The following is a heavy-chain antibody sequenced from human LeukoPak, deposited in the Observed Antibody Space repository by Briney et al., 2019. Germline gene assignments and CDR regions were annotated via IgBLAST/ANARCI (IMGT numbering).Heavy chain of an antibody. CDR1: GFTFSSYA. CDR3: ASGQQWLVGVNY. Sequence: GGSLRLSCAASGFTFSSYAMSWVRQAPGKGLEWVSAISGSGGSTYYADSVKGRFTISRDNAKNSLYLQMNSLRAEDTAVYYCASGQQWLVGVNYWGQGTLVTVSS. CDR2: ISGSGGST. J-gene: IGHJ4*02. V-gene: IGHV3-23*01. D-gene: IGHD6-19*01.